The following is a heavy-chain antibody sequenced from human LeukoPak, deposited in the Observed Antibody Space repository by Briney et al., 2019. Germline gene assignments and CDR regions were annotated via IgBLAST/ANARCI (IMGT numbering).Heavy chain of an antibody. CDR1: GGSISSSSYY. CDR3: ARRSYYDSSGIFDY. Sequence: SETLSLTCTVSGGSISSSSYYWGWIRQPPGKGLEWIGSIYYSGSTYYNPSLKSRVTISVDTSKNQFSLKLSSVTAADTAVYYCARRSYYDSSGIFDYWGQGTLVTDSS. CDR2: IYYSGST. D-gene: IGHD3-22*01. J-gene: IGHJ4*02. V-gene: IGHV4-39*01.